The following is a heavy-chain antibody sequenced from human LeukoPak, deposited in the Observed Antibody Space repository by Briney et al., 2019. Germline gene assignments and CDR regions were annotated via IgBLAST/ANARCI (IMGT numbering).Heavy chain of an antibody. Sequence: KPSETLSLTRTVSGGSISSYYWSWIRQPAGKGLEWIGRIYTSGSTNYNPSLKSRVTMSVDTSKNQFSLKLSSVTAADTAVYYCARDNYYGSGSFLYYFDYWGQGTLVTVSS. D-gene: IGHD3-10*01. J-gene: IGHJ4*02. CDR2: IYTSGST. CDR3: ARDNYYGSGSFLYYFDY. V-gene: IGHV4-4*07. CDR1: GGSISSYY.